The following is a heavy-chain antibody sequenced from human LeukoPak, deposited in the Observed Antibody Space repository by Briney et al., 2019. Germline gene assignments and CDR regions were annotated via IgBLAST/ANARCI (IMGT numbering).Heavy chain of an antibody. Sequence: PGGSLRLSCTTSGFIFAKYAMAWVRQSPGKGLEWVSTISASGADTYYADSVRGRFTISRDNSRNALYLQLGRLRVDDTAFYYCPKPLLTPGNWGPGTLVTVSS. D-gene: IGHD4-23*01. CDR2: ISASGADT. CDR3: PKPLLTPGN. CDR1: GFIFAKYA. V-gene: IGHV3-23*01. J-gene: IGHJ4*02.